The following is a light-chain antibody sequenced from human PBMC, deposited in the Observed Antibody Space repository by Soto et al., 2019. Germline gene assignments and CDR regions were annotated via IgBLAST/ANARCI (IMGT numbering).Light chain of an antibody. CDR3: SAWDDSLSGWV. CDR1: NSNIGSNT. CDR2: SNN. J-gene: IGLJ3*02. Sequence: QSVLTQPPSASGTPGQRVTISCSGSNSNIGSNTVNWYQQLPGTAPKLLIYSNNQRPSGVPDRFSGSKSGTSASLVISGLQSEDEADYYCSAWDDSLSGWVFGGGTKLTVL. V-gene: IGLV1-44*01.